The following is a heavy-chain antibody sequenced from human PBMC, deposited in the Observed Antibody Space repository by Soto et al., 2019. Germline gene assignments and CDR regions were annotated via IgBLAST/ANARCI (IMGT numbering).Heavy chain of an antibody. CDR3: ARTVGAAYYFDF. CDR2: IYTSGST. J-gene: IGHJ4*02. Sequence: PSDTLSLTCNVSGDSMTKYYWSWIRQPAGKGLEWIGRIYTSGSTNYNPSLKSRVTMSIDTSNNHFSLNLKSVTAADTAVYYCARTVGAAYYFDFWGQGAPVTVSS. CDR1: GDSMTKYY. D-gene: IGHD1-26*01. V-gene: IGHV4-4*07.